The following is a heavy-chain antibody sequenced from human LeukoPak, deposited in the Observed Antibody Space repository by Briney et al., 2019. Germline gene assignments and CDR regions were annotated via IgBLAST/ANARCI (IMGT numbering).Heavy chain of an antibody. V-gene: IGHV1-69*13. CDR1: GGTFSSYA. Sequence: ASVKVSCQASGGTFSSYAISWVRQAPGQGLEWMGGIIPIFGTAHYAQKFQGRVTITADESTSTAYMELSSLRSEDTAVYYCARDRLTYCSGGSCYSFKSSPILYYFDYWGQGTLVTVSS. J-gene: IGHJ4*02. CDR3: ARDRLTYCSGGSCYSFKSSPILYYFDY. CDR2: IIPIFGTA. D-gene: IGHD2-15*01.